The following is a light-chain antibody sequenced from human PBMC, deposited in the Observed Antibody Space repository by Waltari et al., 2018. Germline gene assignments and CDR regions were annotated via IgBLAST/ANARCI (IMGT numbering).Light chain of an antibody. CDR2: EAS. J-gene: IGKJ2*01. V-gene: IGKV1-5*03. CDR3: QQYNSYPPT. Sequence: DIQMTQSPSTLAASVGDRVTITCRASQSVSSWLAWYQQKPGTAPKFLIFEASTLHNGVPSRFGGSGSGTDFSLTISSLQPDDFATYFCQQYNSYPPTFGQGTKLEIK. CDR1: QSVSSW.